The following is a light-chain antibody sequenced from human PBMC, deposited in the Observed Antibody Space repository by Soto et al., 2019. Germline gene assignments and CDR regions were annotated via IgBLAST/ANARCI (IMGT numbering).Light chain of an antibody. J-gene: IGLJ1*01. CDR2: EVN. V-gene: IGLV2-8*01. Sequence: QSALTQPPSVSGSPGQSVTISCTGTSSDVGAFNYVSWYQHHPGKVPKFLIYEVNKRPSGVPDRFSGSKSGNTASLTVSGLQPEDEAEYFCSSFLDGTSYVFGTGTKLTVL. CDR3: SSFLDGTSYV. CDR1: SSDVGAFNY.